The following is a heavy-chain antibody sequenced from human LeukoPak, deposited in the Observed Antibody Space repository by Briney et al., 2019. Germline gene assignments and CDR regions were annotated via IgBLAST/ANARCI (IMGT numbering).Heavy chain of an antibody. CDR3: ARRDISTGWSFDY. D-gene: IGHD6-19*01. CDR2: IHTSGST. CDR1: GGSINNYH. Sequence: PSETLSLTCTDSGGSINNYHWSWIRQPAGKGLEWIGQIHTSGSTNYNPPLKSRVTMSIDTPENQVSLTIRSVTAADTAIYYCARRDISTGWSFDYWGQGTLVTVSS. V-gene: IGHV4-4*07. J-gene: IGHJ4*02.